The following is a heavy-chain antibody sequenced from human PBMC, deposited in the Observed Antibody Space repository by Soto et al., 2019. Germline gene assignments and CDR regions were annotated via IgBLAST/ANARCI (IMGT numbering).Heavy chain of an antibody. V-gene: IGHV1-46*01. CDR2: INPSGGST. Sequence: QVQLVQSGAEVKKPGASVKVSCKASGYTFTSYYMHWVRQAPGQGLEWMGIINPSGGSTSYAQKFQGRVTMTRDTSTSTVYMEVSSLRSEVTAVYYCASRRGYSYGYDYYYGMDVWGQGTKVTVSS. D-gene: IGHD5-18*01. J-gene: IGHJ6*02. CDR3: ASRRGYSYGYDYYYGMDV. CDR1: GYTFTSYY.